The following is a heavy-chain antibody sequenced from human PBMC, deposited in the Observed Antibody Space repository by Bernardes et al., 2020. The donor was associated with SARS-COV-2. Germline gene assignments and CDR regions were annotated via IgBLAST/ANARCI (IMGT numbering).Heavy chain of an antibody. CDR1: GFMFADYG. V-gene: IGHV3-20*04. CDR3: AREDYGAGTSFYS. Sequence: GGSLRLSCAVSGFMFADYGMSWVRQVPEKGLEWVSGINWDGGSTGYADSVKGRFTISRDNAKNSLYLQMSSLRVEDTALYYCAREDYGAGTSFYSWGQGNPVTVSS. D-gene: IGHD3-10*01. J-gene: IGHJ5*02. CDR2: INWDGGST.